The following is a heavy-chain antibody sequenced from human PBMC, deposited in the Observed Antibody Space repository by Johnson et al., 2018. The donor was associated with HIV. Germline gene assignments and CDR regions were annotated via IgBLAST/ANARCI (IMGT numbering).Heavy chain of an antibody. J-gene: IGHJ3*02. V-gene: IGHV3-7*01. CDR3: ARISQHHNSDAFDI. Sequence: MLLVESGGGVVQPGRSLRLSCAASGFTFSSYGMHWVRQAPGKGLEWVANIKQDGSEKYYVDSVKGRFTISRDNAKNSLYLQMNSLRAEDTAVYYCARISQHHNSDAFDIWGQGTMVTVSS. D-gene: IGHD1-1*01. CDR2: IKQDGSEK. CDR1: GFTFSSYG.